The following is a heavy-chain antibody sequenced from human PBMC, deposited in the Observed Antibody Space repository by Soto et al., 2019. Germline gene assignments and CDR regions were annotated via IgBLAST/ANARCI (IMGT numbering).Heavy chain of an antibody. D-gene: IGHD2-15*01. CDR3: ARDRRYCSGGSCYRIDAFDI. CDR1: GFTVSSNY. Sequence: PGGSLRLSCAASGFTVSSNYMSWVRQAPGKGLEWVLVFYSGGITYYADSVKGRFTISRDNSKNSLYLQMNSLRAEDTAVYYCARDRRYCSGGSCYRIDAFDIWGQGTMVTVSS. CDR2: FYSGGIT. V-gene: IGHV3-66*01. J-gene: IGHJ3*02.